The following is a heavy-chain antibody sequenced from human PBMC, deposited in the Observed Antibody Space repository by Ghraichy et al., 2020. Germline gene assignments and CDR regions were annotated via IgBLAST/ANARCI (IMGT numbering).Heavy chain of an antibody. D-gene: IGHD3-10*01. CDR2: IKQDGSEK. V-gene: IGHV3-7*01. Sequence: GGSLRLSCAASGFTFSSYWMSWVRQAPGKGLEWVANIKQDGSEKYYVDSVKGRFTISRDNAKNSLYLQMNSLRAEDTAVYYCARTRGSGSPYYYYYGMDVWGQGTTVTVSS. CDR1: GFTFSSYW. CDR3: ARTRGSGSPYYYYYGMDV. J-gene: IGHJ6*02.